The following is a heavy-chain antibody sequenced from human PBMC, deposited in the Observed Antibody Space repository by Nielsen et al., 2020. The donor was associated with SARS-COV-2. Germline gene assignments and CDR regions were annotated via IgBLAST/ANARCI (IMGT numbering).Heavy chain of an antibody. D-gene: IGHD3-10*01. V-gene: IGHV4-4*02. J-gene: IGHJ4*02. CDR2: IYHSGST. CDR3: LSRSWFGAFGY. Sequence: WIRQPPGKGLEWIGEIYHSGSTNYNPSLKSRVTISVDKSKNQFSLKLSSVTAADTAVYYCLSRSWFGAFGYWPQGTLVTVSS.